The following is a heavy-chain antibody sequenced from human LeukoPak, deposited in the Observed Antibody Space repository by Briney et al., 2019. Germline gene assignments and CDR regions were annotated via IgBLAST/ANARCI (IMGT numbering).Heavy chain of an antibody. CDR1: GFTFFRSA. D-gene: IGHD2-21*02. CDR3: ARVSSVTANFDR. J-gene: IGHJ4*02. CDR2: IDNSGATT. Sequence: GGSLRLSSAGSGFTFFRSAMNGVRQAPGKGLEWVSAIDNSGATTYYADAVKGRFTISRDNSKNTLFLQMNSLRAGDTALYYCARVSSVTANFDRRLQQTQLSVCS. V-gene: IGHV3-23*01.